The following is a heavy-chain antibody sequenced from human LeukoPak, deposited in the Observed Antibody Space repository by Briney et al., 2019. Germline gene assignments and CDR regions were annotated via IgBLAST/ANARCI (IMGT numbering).Heavy chain of an antibody. D-gene: IGHD5-24*01. CDR1: GFTFSSYSMN. CDR3: ARGAGSGRWLQFVAGAFDI. CDR2: IYYTGNT. J-gene: IGHJ3*02. Sequence: GSLRLSCVASGFTFSSYSMNWVRQPPGKGLEWIGSIYYTGNTYYNASLKSQVSISIDTSKNQFSLKLSSVTAADTAVYYCARGAGSGRWLQFVAGAFDIWGQGTMVTVSS. V-gene: IGHV4-59*04.